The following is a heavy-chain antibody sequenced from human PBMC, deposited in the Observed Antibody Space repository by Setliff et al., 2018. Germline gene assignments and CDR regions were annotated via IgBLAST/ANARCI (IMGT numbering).Heavy chain of an antibody. CDR1: GFTFSYYA. CDR3: ARSINGYQQRYDI. J-gene: IGHJ4*02. Sequence: GGSLRLSCAASGFTFSYYAMHWVRQAPGKGLEWVAVMSFDGKNNYYADSVKGRFTISRDNAKNSLYLLMKSVRVDDTAVYYCARSINGYQQRYDIWGQGALVTVSS. CDR2: MSFDGKNN. V-gene: IGHV3-33*08. D-gene: IGHD3-22*01.